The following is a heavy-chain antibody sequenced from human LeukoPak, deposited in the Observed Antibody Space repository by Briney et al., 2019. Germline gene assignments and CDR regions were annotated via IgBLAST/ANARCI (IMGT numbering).Heavy chain of an antibody. CDR3: ARGGRPGIQFRGFGMDV. V-gene: IGHV3-30*04. CDR1: GFTVSSYA. CDR2: VSYDGGNK. Sequence: GGSLRLSCAASGFTVSSYAMHWVRQVRGKGLEWVAIVSYDGGNKYYADSVKGRFTISRDNSINTLYLQVSSLRAEDTAVYYCARGGRPGIQFRGFGMDVWGKGTTVTVSS. D-gene: IGHD6-13*01. J-gene: IGHJ6*04.